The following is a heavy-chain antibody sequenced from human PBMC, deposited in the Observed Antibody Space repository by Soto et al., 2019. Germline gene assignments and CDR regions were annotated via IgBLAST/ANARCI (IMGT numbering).Heavy chain of an antibody. CDR3: AKDQGYSYGRSDY. V-gene: IGHV3-30*18. D-gene: IGHD5-18*01. CDR2: ISYDGSNE. Sequence: QVQLVESGGGVVQPGRSLRLSCAASGFTFSSYAMHWVRQAPGKGLEWVAVISYDGSNEYYADSVKGRFTISRDNSKNTLYLQMNSLRAEDTAVYYCAKDQGYSYGRSDYWGQGTLVTVSS. J-gene: IGHJ4*02. CDR1: GFTFSSYA.